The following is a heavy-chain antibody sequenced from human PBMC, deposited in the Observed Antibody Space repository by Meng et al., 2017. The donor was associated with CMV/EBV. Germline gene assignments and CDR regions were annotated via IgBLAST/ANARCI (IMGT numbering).Heavy chain of an antibody. D-gene: IGHD6-6*01. V-gene: IGHV1-69*05. CDR1: GGTFSSYT. CDR3: ARWYSSSSTSPHAFDI. Sequence: SVKVSCKASGGTFSSYTISWVRQAPGQGLEWMGGIIPIFGTANYAQKFQGRVTITTDESTSTAYMELSSLRSEDTAVYYCARWYSSSSTSPHAFDIWGQGTMVTVSS. CDR2: IIPIFGTA. J-gene: IGHJ3*02.